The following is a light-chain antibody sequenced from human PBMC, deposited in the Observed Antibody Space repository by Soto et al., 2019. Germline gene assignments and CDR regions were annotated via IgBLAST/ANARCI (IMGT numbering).Light chain of an antibody. CDR1: SSNIGSNS. CDR3: AAWDDSLNGREV. Sequence: QSVLTQPPSASGTPVQRVTISCSGSSSNIGSNSVNWYQQLPGAAPKLLIYSNNQRPSGVPDRFSGSKSGTSASLAISGLQSEDEADYYCAAWDDSLNGREVFGTGTKLTVL. V-gene: IGLV1-44*01. CDR2: SNN. J-gene: IGLJ1*01.